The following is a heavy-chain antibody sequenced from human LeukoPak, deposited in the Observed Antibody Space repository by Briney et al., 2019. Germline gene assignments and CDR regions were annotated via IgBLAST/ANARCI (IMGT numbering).Heavy chain of an antibody. CDR1: GFIFSSYA. V-gene: IGHV3-30*04. Sequence: GGSLRLSCAASGFIFSSYAMYWVRQAPGKGLEWVALISFDENRKYCRDSVKGRFTISRDNSKNTLYLQMNCLRAEDTAVYYCAAMTSVTTGDYWGQGTLVTVSS. CDR3: AAMTSVTTGDY. D-gene: IGHD4-11*01. CDR2: ISFDENRK. J-gene: IGHJ4*02.